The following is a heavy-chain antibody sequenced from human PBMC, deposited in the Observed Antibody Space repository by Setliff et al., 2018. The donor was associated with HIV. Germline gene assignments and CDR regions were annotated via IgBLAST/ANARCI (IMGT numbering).Heavy chain of an antibody. V-gene: IGHV1-18*01. CDR1: GCIFTNYG. J-gene: IGHJ4*02. Sequence: ASVKVSCKASGCIFTNYGISWVRQAPGQGLEWMGWITGYNGNTNYAERFQGRVTMTIDTSTSTAYLELRSLRSDDTAVYYCARDVGRDGYCFDHWGQGTLVTVSS. CDR3: ARDVGRDGYCFDH. D-gene: IGHD5-12*01. CDR2: ITGYNGNT.